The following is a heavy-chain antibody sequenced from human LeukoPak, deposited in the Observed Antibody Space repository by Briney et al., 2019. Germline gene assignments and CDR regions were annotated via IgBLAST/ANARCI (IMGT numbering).Heavy chain of an antibody. Sequence: PGGSLRLSCAASGFTFSSYAMHWIRQAPGKGLEWVAVISYDGSNKYYADSVKGRFTISRDNSKNTLYLQMNSLRAEDTAVYYCARDREDSYGYGRFDYWGQGTLVTVSS. V-gene: IGHV3-30*01. D-gene: IGHD5-18*01. CDR3: ARDREDSYGYGRFDY. J-gene: IGHJ4*02. CDR2: ISYDGSNK. CDR1: GFTFSSYA.